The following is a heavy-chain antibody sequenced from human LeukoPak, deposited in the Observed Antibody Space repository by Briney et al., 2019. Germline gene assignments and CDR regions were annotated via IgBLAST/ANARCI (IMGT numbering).Heavy chain of an antibody. V-gene: IGHV3-30*02. CDR1: GFTFSNYG. J-gene: IGHJ6*03. Sequence: GGSLRLSCAASGFTFSNYGIHWVRQAPGKGLEWVAFIRYDGSNKYYADSVKGRFTISRDNSKNTLYLQMGSLRAEDMAVYYCARVRGYNTGYMDVWGKGTTVAVSS. CDR3: ARVRGYNTGYMDV. CDR2: IRYDGSNK. D-gene: IGHD5-24*01.